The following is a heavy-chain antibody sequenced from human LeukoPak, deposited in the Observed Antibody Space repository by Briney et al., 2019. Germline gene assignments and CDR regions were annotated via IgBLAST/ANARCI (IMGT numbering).Heavy chain of an antibody. Sequence: PSETLSLTCTVSGGSISSSSYYWGWLRQPPGKGREGMGSIYYSGSTYDNPSLKSRVTISVDTSKNHFSLKLSSVTAAHTAVYYCARVATRPFHYWGQGTLLTVPS. CDR1: GGSISSSSYY. CDR3: ARVATRPFHY. J-gene: IGHJ4*02. CDR2: IYYSGST. D-gene: IGHD5-12*01. V-gene: IGHV4-39*02.